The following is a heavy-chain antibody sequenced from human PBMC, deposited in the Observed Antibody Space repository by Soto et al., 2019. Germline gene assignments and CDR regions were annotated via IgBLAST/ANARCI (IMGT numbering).Heavy chain of an antibody. Sequence: QVQLVQSGAEVKKPGSSVEISCKAFGGSFSDYAISWVRQAPGQGLEWMGGIIPIFGTPNYAQKFQDRVTFTAHESTNTAYMELSRLTSEDTAVYYCARDRAPRRWSYLDLWGQGTQVTVSS. D-gene: IGHD2-15*01. CDR2: IIPIFGTP. CDR3: ARDRAPRRWSYLDL. J-gene: IGHJ4*02. V-gene: IGHV1-69*01. CDR1: GGSFSDYA.